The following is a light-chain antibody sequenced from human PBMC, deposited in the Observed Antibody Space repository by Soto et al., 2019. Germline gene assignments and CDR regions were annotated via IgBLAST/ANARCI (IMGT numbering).Light chain of an antibody. CDR1: QSVSRN. CDR2: GAS. CDR3: QQYNNWPPTWT. V-gene: IGKV3-15*01. Sequence: EIVMTQSPATLSVFPGERAALSCRASQSVSRNLAWYQQKLGQAPRLLIYGASTRASGIPARFSGIGSGTDFTLTISSLQSEDFAVYYCQQYNNWPPTWTFGQGTKVEIK. J-gene: IGKJ1*01.